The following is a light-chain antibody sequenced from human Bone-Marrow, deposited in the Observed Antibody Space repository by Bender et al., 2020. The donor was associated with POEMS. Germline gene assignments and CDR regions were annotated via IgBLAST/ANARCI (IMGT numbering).Light chain of an antibody. CDR2: DVS. V-gene: IGLV2-11*01. CDR1: YSY. Sequence: QSGLTQPRSVSGSPGQLVTISCTGTYSYVAWYQQHPGKAPKLMIYDVSKRPSGVPDRFSGSKSGTSASLAITGLQSDDEAIYFCVAWDASLNGWVFGGGTKLTVL. J-gene: IGLJ3*02. CDR3: VAWDASLNGWV.